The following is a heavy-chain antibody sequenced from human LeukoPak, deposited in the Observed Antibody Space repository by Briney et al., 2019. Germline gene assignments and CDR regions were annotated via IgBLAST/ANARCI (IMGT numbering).Heavy chain of an antibody. D-gene: IGHD3-16*01. CDR2: IYYSGSA. Sequence: SETLSLTCSVSGGSISSSNYYWGWIRQPPGKGLEWIGSIYYSGSAYYNPSLKSRVTISVDTSKNQFSLKLSSVTAADTAVYYCARISFRGTGLDPSFDYWGQGTLVTVSS. J-gene: IGHJ4*02. CDR1: GGSISSSNYY. CDR3: ARISFRGTGLDPSFDY. V-gene: IGHV4-39*01.